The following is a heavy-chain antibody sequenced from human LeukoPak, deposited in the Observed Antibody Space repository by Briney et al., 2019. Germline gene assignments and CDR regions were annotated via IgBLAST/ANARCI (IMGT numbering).Heavy chain of an antibody. CDR1: GFTFSTYS. CDR2: ISSSTAYR. Sequence: GGSLRLSCAAFGFTFSTYSINWVRQAPGKGLEWVSSISSSTAYRHYADSVKGRFTISRDNTENSLYLQMNSLRAEDTAVYYCAGSEKIQLDALDVWGKGTTVTVSS. J-gene: IGHJ6*04. D-gene: IGHD5-18*01. CDR3: AGSEKIQLDALDV. V-gene: IGHV3-21*01.